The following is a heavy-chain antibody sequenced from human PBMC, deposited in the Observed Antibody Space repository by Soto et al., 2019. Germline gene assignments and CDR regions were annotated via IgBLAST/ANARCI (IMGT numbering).Heavy chain of an antibody. D-gene: IGHD5-18*01. CDR1: GGSISSGDYY. CDR3: ARALIHLWPHSYYGMDV. J-gene: IGHJ6*02. CDR2: IYYSGNT. V-gene: IGHV4-30-4*01. Sequence: SETLSLTCTVSGGSISSGDYYWSWIRQPPGKGLEWIGYIYYSGNTYYNPSLKSRVTISVDTSKNQFSLKLSSVTAADTAVYYCARALIHLWPHSYYGMDVWGQGTTVTVSS.